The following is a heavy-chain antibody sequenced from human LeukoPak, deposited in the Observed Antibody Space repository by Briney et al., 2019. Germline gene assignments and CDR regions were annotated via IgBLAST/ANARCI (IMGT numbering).Heavy chain of an antibody. J-gene: IGHJ4*02. CDR1: GFTFSSYE. Sequence: GGSLRLSCAASGFTFSSYEMNWVRQAPGKGLEWVSYISSSGSTIYYADSVKGRFTISRDNAKNSLYLQMNSLRAEDTAVYYCAREGELLSVDYWGQGTLVTVSS. CDR3: AREGELLSVDY. D-gene: IGHD1-26*01. CDR2: ISSSGSTI. V-gene: IGHV3-48*03.